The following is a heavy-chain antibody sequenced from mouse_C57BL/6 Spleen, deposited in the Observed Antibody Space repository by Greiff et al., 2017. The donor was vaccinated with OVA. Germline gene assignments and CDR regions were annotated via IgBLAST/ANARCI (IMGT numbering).Heavy chain of an antibody. J-gene: IGHJ4*01. Sequence: EVMLVESGGGLVKPGGSLKLSCAASGFTFSDYGMHWVRQAPGKGLEWVAYISSGSSTIYYADTVKGRFTISRDNAKNTLFLQMTSLRSEDTAMYYCARIYDGYAMDYWGQGTSVTVSS. CDR3: ARIYDGYAMDY. V-gene: IGHV5-17*01. CDR2: ISSGSSTI. D-gene: IGHD2-3*01. CDR1: GFTFSDYG.